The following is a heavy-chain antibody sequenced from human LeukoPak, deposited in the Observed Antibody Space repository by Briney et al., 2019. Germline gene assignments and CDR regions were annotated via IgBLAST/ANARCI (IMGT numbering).Heavy chain of an antibody. V-gene: IGHV1-69*05. Sequence: ASVKVSCKASGGTFSSYAISWVRQAPGQGLEWMGGIIPIFGTANYAQKFQGRITITTDESTSTAYMELSSLRSEDTAVYYCARRYGSGSYSAFDIWGQGTMVTVSS. CDR2: IIPIFGTA. J-gene: IGHJ3*02. D-gene: IGHD3-10*01. CDR3: ARRYGSGSYSAFDI. CDR1: GGTFSSYA.